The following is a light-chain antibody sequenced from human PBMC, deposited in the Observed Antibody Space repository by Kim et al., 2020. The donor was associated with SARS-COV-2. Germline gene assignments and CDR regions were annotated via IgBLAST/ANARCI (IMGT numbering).Light chain of an antibody. CDR2: KVS. Sequence: DVVLTQSPLSLPVTLGQPASISCRSSQSLVYSDGNTYLNWFQQRPGQSPRRLIFKVSNRDSGVPDRFSGSGSGTDFTLKISRVEAEDVGVYYCMDGSHWHRVLAFGGGTKVDIK. CDR3: MDGSHWHRVLA. J-gene: IGKJ4*01. CDR1: QSLVYSDGNTY. V-gene: IGKV2-30*01.